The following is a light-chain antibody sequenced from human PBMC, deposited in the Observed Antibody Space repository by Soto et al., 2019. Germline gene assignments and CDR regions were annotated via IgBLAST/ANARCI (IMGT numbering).Light chain of an antibody. CDR1: QSVLYSSNNKNY. J-gene: IGKJ1*01. CDR2: WAS. Sequence: DIVMTQSPDSLAVSLGERATINCKSRQSVLYSSNNKNYLAWYQQKPGQPPKLLIYWASTRESGVPDRFSGSGSGTDFTLTISSLQAEDVAVYYCQQYYSTPWTFGQGANVEIK. CDR3: QQYYSTPWT. V-gene: IGKV4-1*01.